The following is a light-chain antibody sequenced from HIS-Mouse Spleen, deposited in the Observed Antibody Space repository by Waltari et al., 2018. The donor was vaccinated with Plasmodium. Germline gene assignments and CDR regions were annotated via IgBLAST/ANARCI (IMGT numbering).Light chain of an antibody. CDR2: AAS. Sequence: TVLTQSPRTLSLSPGARSPLPCRASQSVSSSYLAWYQQKPGQAPRLLIYAASSRATGIPDRFSGSGSGTDFTLTISRLEPEDVAVYYCQQYGSSPYTFGQGTKLEIK. V-gene: IGKV3-20*01. J-gene: IGKJ2*01. CDR1: QSVSSSY. CDR3: QQYGSSPYT.